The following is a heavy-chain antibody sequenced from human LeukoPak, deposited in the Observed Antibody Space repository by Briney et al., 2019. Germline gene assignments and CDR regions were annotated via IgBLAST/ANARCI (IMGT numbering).Heavy chain of an antibody. J-gene: IGHJ4*02. CDR2: LNPNSGVT. Sequence: GASVKVSCKASGYTFTGYYMHWVQQAPGQGLEWMGRLNPNSGVTNFAQRFQGRVTMTRDTSISTAYMELSSLRSDDTAVYYCARGDYDFWSGPFCYWGQGTLVTVSS. CDR1: GYTFTGYY. D-gene: IGHD3-3*01. CDR3: ARGDYDFWSGPFCY. V-gene: IGHV1-2*06.